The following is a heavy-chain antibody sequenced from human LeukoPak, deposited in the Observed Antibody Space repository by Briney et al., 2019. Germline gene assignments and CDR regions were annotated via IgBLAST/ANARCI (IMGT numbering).Heavy chain of an antibody. J-gene: IGHJ4*02. CDR1: VGLMSIYY. Sequence: WETVSLICSVWVGLMSIYYWSWIRQPPGRGLEWIGYNYYSGSTNYNPSLKSRVTISVDTSKNQFSLKLSSVTAADTAVYYCARGGYSYGSYYFDYWGQGTLVTVSS. CDR2: NYYSGST. D-gene: IGHD5-18*01. CDR3: ARGGYSYGSYYFDY. V-gene: IGHV4-59*01.